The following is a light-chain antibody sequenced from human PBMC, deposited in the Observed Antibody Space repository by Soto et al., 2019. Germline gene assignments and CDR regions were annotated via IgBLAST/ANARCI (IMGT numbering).Light chain of an antibody. CDR1: ESISRH. J-gene: IGKJ5*01. Sequence: MTQNPSSLSASVGDRVTITCQAAESISRHLNWYQQKPGRAPDLLIYAASTLQNGVPSRFTGSGSGTEFTLTITGLQLEDFATYYCQQHYSPPATFGQGTRLDIK. V-gene: IGKV1-39*01. CDR2: AAS. CDR3: QQHYSPPAT.